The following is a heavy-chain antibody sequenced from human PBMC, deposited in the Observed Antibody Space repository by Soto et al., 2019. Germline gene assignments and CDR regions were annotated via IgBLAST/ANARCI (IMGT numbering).Heavy chain of an antibody. CDR3: ARYQMVYAISGGRFDP. Sequence: SETLSLTCTVSGGSISNYYWSWIRQPPGMGLEWIGYIYYSGSTNYNPSLKSRVTISVDTSKNQFSLKLSSVTAADTAVYYCARYQMVYAISGGRFDPWGQGTLVTVSS. J-gene: IGHJ5*02. CDR1: GGSISNYY. V-gene: IGHV4-59*01. CDR2: IYYSGST. D-gene: IGHD2-8*01.